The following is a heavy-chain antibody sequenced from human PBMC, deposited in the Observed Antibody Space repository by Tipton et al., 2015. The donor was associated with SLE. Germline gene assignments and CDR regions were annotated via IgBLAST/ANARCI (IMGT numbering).Heavy chain of an antibody. CDR3: ASHESWAVIATKAFDL. D-gene: IGHD2-21*01. CDR2: IIPIFGTA. CDR1: GGTFSSYA. J-gene: IGHJ3*01. V-gene: IGHV1-69*01. Sequence: QLVQSGAEVKKPGSSVKVSCKASGGTFSSYAISWVRQAPGQGLEWMGGIIPIFGTANYAQNFQGRVTITADESTSTAYMELSSLRSEDTAVYYCASHESWAVIATKAFDLWGQGTMITVSS.